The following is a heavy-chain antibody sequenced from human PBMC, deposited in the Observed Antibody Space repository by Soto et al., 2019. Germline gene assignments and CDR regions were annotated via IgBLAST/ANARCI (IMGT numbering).Heavy chain of an antibody. CDR1: GYSFTNHG. CDR2: ISPYNGDT. V-gene: IGHV1-18*01. Sequence: SVKASCRASGYSFTNHGISWVRQAPGEGLEWMGWISPYNGDTNNAQKFQGRVTMTTDTPTNTGFMELTRLTSDDTAVYYCARGAISSSEGLYYWGQGTLVTVSS. CDR3: ARGAISSSEGLYY. J-gene: IGHJ4*02. D-gene: IGHD2-21*01.